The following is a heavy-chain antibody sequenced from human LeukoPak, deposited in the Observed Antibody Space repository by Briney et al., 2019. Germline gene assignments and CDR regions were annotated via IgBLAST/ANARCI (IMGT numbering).Heavy chain of an antibody. D-gene: IGHD3-3*01. Sequence: SETLSLTCTVSGGSISSYYWSWIRQPPGKGLEWIGYIYYSGNTNYNPSLKSRVTISVDTSKNQFSLKLSSVTAADTAVYYCARLWSEGNWENWLDPWGQGTLVTVSS. J-gene: IGHJ5*02. CDR3: ARLWSEGNWENWLDP. V-gene: IGHV4-59*01. CDR2: IYYSGNT. CDR1: GGSISSYY.